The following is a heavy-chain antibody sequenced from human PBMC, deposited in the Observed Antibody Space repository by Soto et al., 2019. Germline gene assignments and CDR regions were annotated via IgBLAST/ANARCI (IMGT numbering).Heavy chain of an antibody. D-gene: IGHD2-15*01. CDR3: AGTGYCSGGSCYSLDY. CDR2: IYYSGST. J-gene: IGHJ4*02. V-gene: IGHV4-59*01. CDR1: GGSISSYY. Sequence: PETLSLTCTVSGGSISSYYWSWIRQPPGKGLEWIGYIYYSGSTNYNPSLKSRVTISVDTPKNQFSLKLSSVTAADTAVYYCAGTGYCSGGSCYSLDYWGQGTLVTVSS.